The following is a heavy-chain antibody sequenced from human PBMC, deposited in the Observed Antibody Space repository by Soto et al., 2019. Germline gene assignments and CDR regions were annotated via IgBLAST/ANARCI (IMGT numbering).Heavy chain of an antibody. J-gene: IGHJ4*02. CDR1: GFSFSNHW. D-gene: IGHD5-12*01. V-gene: IGHV3-23*01. Sequence: PGGSLRLSCTASGFSFSNHWMYWVRRPPGKGLEWVSAISGGGGSTYYADSVKGRFTISRDNSKNTLYLQMNSLRAEDTAVYYCAKDIGTWLRVINYWGQGTLVTVSS. CDR2: ISGGGGST. CDR3: AKDIGTWLRVINY.